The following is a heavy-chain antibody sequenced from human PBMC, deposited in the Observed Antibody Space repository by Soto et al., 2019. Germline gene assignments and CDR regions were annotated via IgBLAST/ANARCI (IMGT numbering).Heavy chain of an antibody. Sequence: QVQLVQSGTVVQRRGSSVKVSCQASGGTFSSHGMAWVRQAPGQGLEWMGGIIPTFGTPTYAPKFQGRVTITADKATNTAYMELRSLRSEDTGVYYCSSERSAEYFEFWGQGTLITVSS. CDR1: GGTFSSHG. CDR2: IIPTFGTP. D-gene: IGHD1-26*01. CDR3: SSERSAEYFEF. J-gene: IGHJ4*02. V-gene: IGHV1-69*06.